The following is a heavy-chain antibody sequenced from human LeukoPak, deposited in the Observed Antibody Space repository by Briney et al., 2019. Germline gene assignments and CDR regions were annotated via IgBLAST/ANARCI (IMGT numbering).Heavy chain of an antibody. CDR1: GFTFSSYS. CDR2: ISGSGGNT. Sequence: PGGSLRLSCAASGFTFSSYSMNWVRQAPGKGLEWVSSISGSGGNTYYADSVKGRFTISRDNSKNTLYLQMNTLRAEDTAVYYCASGPYSSGWYKHWGQGTLVTVSS. J-gene: IGHJ4*02. D-gene: IGHD6-19*01. V-gene: IGHV3-23*01. CDR3: ASGPYSSGWYKH.